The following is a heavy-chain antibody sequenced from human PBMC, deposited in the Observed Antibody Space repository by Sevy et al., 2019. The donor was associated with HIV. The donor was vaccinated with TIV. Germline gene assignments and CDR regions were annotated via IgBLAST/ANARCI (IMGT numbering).Heavy chain of an antibody. V-gene: IGHV3-33*01. CDR1: GFTFSSYG. Sequence: GGSLRLSCAASGFTFSSYGMHWDRQAPGKGLEWVAVIWYDGSNKYYADSVKGRFTISRDNSKNTLYLQMNSLRAEDTAVYYCARGYGDYRIDAFDIWGQGTMVTVSS. CDR2: IWYDGSNK. D-gene: IGHD4-17*01. CDR3: ARGYGDYRIDAFDI. J-gene: IGHJ3*02.